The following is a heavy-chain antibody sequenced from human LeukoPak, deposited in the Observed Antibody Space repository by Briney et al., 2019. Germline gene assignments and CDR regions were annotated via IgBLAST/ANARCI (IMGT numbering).Heavy chain of an antibody. J-gene: IGHJ4*02. CDR2: IYDSGST. V-gene: IGHV4-59*01. Sequence: PSETLSLTCTVSGGSMSSYYWSWIRQPPGKGLKWIGYIYDSGSTNYNPSFKSRVTISADTSKKEFSLKLTSVTAADTAVYYCAGGRWLQLPHYWGQGTLVTVSS. CDR1: GGSMSSYY. D-gene: IGHD5-24*01. CDR3: AGGRWLQLPHY.